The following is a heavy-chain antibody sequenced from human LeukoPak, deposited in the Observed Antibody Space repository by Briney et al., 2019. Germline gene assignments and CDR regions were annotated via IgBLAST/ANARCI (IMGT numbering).Heavy chain of an antibody. Sequence: ASVKVSCKASGYTFTGYYMHWVRQAPGQGLEWMGWINPNSGGTNYAQKFQGRVTMTRDTSISTAYMELSRLRSDDTAVYYCARNAVAGTPYNWFDPWGQGTLVTVSS. D-gene: IGHD6-19*01. CDR3: ARNAVAGTPYNWFDP. CDR1: GYTFTGYY. V-gene: IGHV1-2*02. J-gene: IGHJ5*02. CDR2: INPNSGGT.